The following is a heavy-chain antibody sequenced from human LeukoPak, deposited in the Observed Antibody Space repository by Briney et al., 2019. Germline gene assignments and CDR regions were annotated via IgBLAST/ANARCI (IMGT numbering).Heavy chain of an antibody. CDR3: AREGVSGSWNNWYFDL. CDR1: EFTFSSSD. D-gene: IGHD6-13*01. CDR2: IGTAGDT. J-gene: IGHJ2*01. Sequence: GGSLRLSCAASEFTFSSSDMHWVRHATGKGLEWVSAIGTAGDTYYSGSVKGRFTISRENAKNSLYLQMNSLRAGDTAVYCAREGVSGSWNNWYFDLWGRGTLVTVSS. V-gene: IGHV3-13*01.